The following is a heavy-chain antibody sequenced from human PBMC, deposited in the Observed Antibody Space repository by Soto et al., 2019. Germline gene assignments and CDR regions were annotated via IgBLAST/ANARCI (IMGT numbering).Heavy chain of an antibody. Sequence: SETLSLTCTVPGGSISSYYWSWIRQPAGKGLEWIGRIYTSGSTNYNPSLKSRVTMSVDTSKNQFSLKLSSVTAADTAVYYCARACSSNSCYDVFDYWGQGTLVTVSS. CDR2: IYTSGST. CDR1: GGSISSYY. D-gene: IGHD2-2*01. CDR3: ARACSSNSCYDVFDY. V-gene: IGHV4-4*07. J-gene: IGHJ4*02.